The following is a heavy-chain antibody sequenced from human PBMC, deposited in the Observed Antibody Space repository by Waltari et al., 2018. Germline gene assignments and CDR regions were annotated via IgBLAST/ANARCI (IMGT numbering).Heavy chain of an antibody. J-gene: IGHJ4*02. V-gene: IGHV4-34*01. CDR2: INPSGST. Sequence: QVQLQQWGAGLLKPSETLSLTCAVYGGSFSDYYWSWIRQPPGKGLEWIGEINPSGSTNYNPSLKGRVTISADTSKNQFSLKLSSVTAADTAVYYCARAGLTFYTDGSSSIDYWGQGTLVTVSS. D-gene: IGHD2-2*01. CDR3: ARAGLTFYTDGSSSIDY. CDR1: GGSFSDYY.